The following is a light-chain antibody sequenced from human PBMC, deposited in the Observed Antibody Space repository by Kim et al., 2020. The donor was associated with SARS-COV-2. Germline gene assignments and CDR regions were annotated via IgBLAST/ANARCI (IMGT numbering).Light chain of an antibody. Sequence: LATGERAALSCRASQSVSSSSLAWYQQKPGQAPRLLIYGASSRATGIPDRFSGSGSGTDFTLTISRLEPEDFAVYYCQQYGSSPRTFGQGTKLEI. CDR1: QSVSSSS. CDR2: GAS. CDR3: QQYGSSPRT. J-gene: IGKJ2*02. V-gene: IGKV3-20*01.